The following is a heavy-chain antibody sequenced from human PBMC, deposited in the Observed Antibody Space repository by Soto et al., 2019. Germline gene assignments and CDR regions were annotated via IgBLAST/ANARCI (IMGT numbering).Heavy chain of an antibody. V-gene: IGHV1-8*01. D-gene: IGHD3-16*01. CDR2: MNPNSGNT. CDR3: AGEGVRVMEV. Sequence: QVQLVQWGAEVKKPGASVKVSCKASGYTFTSYDINWVRQATRQGLEWMEWMNPNSGNTGYAQKFQGRVTMTRNTSISTAYMELSSLRSEATDVYYCAGEGVRVMEVWGQGTTVTVSS. CDR1: GYTFTSYD. J-gene: IGHJ6*02.